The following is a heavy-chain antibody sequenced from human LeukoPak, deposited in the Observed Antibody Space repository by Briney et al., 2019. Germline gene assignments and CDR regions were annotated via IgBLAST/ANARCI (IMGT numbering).Heavy chain of an antibody. J-gene: IGHJ4*02. Sequence: PSETLSLTCTVSGGSISSYYWSWIRQPPGKGLEWIGSMYCSGSTYYNPSLKSRVTISINTSKNQFSLKLTSVTAADTAVYYCARAGGSGLIDYWGQGTLVTVSS. CDR3: ARAGGSGLIDY. D-gene: IGHD6-19*01. V-gene: IGHV4-39*07. CDR1: GGSISSYY. CDR2: MYCSGST.